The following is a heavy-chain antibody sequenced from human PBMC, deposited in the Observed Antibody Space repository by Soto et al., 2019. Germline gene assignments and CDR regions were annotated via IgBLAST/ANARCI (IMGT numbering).Heavy chain of an antibody. CDR3: GRGHIPKIAAAGTYLDH. V-gene: IGHV1-69*01. CDR1: GGTFSSYA. J-gene: IGHJ4*02. D-gene: IGHD6-13*01. CDR2: IIPIFGTA. Sequence: QVQLVQSGAEVKKPGSSVKVSCKASGGTFSSYAISWVRQAPGQGLEWMGGIIPIFGTANYAQKFQGRVMIPGDEATGHAYVGLSNLRIWDTGGYYCGRGHIPKIAAAGTYLDHWGPGNLVTVSS.